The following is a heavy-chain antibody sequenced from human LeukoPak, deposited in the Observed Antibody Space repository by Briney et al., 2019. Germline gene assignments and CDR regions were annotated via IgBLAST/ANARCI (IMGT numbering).Heavy chain of an antibody. J-gene: IGHJ6*03. CDR2: IYYSGST. Sequence: SETLSLTCTVSGGSISSYYWSWIRQPPGKGLEWIGYIYYSGSTNYNPPLKSRVTISVDTSKNQFSLKLSSVTAADTAVYYCARQASPTGYSSGWYGRRYYYYYYMDVWGKGTTVTVSS. D-gene: IGHD6-19*01. CDR1: GGSISSYY. V-gene: IGHV4-59*01. CDR3: ARQASPTGYSSGWYGRRYYYYYYMDV.